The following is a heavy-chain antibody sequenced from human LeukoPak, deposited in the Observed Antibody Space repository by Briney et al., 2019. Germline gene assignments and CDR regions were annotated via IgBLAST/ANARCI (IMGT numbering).Heavy chain of an antibody. CDR1: GDSVSSNSAA. Sequence: SQTLSLTCAISGDSVSSNSAAWNWIRQSQSRGFEWLGRTYYRSKWYNDYAVSVKSRITINPDTSKNQFSLQLNSVTPEDTAVYYCAREGPELRNWFDPWGQGTLVTVSS. J-gene: IGHJ5*02. CDR3: AREGPELRNWFDP. V-gene: IGHV6-1*01. D-gene: IGHD1-14*01. CDR2: TYYRSKWYN.